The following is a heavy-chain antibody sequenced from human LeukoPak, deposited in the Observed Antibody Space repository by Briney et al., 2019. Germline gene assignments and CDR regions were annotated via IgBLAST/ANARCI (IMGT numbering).Heavy chain of an antibody. J-gene: IGHJ4*02. CDR2: IIPFYSAT. CDR3: ARMVGYAYSDY. Sequence: SVKVSCKASGGTFSSSAISWVRQVPGRGLEWMGGIIPFYSATDYAQKLQGRVTITADESTNTAYMELNSLTSKDTAVYYCARMVGYAYSDYWGQGTLVTVSS. V-gene: IGHV1-69*13. D-gene: IGHD2-15*01. CDR1: GGTFSSSA.